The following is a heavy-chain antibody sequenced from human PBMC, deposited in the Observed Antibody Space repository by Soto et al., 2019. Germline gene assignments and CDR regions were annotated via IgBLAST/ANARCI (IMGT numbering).Heavy chain of an antibody. CDR2: IYYRGST. Sequence: SDTLSLTCTVSGGSINSGNSYWSWIRQPPGKGLEWIGFIYYRGSTYYNPTLQSRVAMSIDTSKNQFSLKLSSVTAADTAVYYCAREKIDSSGYYFDYWGQGTLVTVS. CDR1: GGSINSGNSY. CDR3: AREKIDSSGYYFDY. V-gene: IGHV4-30-4*02. D-gene: IGHD3-22*01. J-gene: IGHJ4*02.